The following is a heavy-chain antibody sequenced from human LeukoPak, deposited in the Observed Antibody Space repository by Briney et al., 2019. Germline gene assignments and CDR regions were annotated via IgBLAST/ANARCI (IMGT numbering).Heavy chain of an antibody. D-gene: IGHD3-3*01. J-gene: IGHJ4*02. Sequence: PSQTLSLTCTVSGGSISSTGYYWTWIRQPAGKGLGWIGHIDNSGSTNCNPSLKSRVTISVDTSKNQFSLNLTSVTAADTAVYYCARDPRITIFGVAPGYWGQGTLVTVSS. CDR2: IDNSGST. CDR1: GGSISSTGYY. V-gene: IGHV4-61*09. CDR3: ARDPRITIFGVAPGY.